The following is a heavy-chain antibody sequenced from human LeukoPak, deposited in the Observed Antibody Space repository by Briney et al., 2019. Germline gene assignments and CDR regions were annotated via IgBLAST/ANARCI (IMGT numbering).Heavy chain of an antibody. CDR1: GFTFSSYG. J-gene: IGHJ4*02. V-gene: IGHV3-30*18. CDR2: ISYDGSNK. CDR3: AKDMTQFWSGPDY. D-gene: IGHD3-3*01. Sequence: GGSLRLSCAASGFTFSSYGMHWVRQAPGKGLEWVTVISYDGSNKYFADSVKGRFTISRDNSKNTLFLQMNSLRAEDTAVYYCAKDMTQFWSGPDYWGQGTLVTVSS.